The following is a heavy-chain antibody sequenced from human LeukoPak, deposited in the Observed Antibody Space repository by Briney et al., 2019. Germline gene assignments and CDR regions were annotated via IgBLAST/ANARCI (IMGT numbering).Heavy chain of an antibody. CDR3: ARSYSYDSSGYYGAK. J-gene: IGHJ4*02. D-gene: IGHD3-22*01. CDR1: GYTLTGQY. Sequence: ASVKVSCKASGYTLTGQYIHWVRQAPGQGPEWMGWINPNRGGTNYAQKFQGRVTMTRDTSISTAYMEVSSLRSDDTAVYYCARSYSYDSSGYYGAKWGQGTLVTVSS. CDR2: INPNRGGT. V-gene: IGHV1-2*02.